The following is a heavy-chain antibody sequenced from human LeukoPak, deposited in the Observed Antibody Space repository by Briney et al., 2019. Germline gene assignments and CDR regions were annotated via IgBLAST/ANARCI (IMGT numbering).Heavy chain of an antibody. CDR1: GLPLTSQY. Sequence: GGSLRLSCAASGLPLTSQYMHWVRQAPGKGPEWVSLLTHGGDTYYVDSVKGRFTISRDISKNTLYLQMNNLRAEDSAVYYCLGGPSWGQGTLVTVSS. CDR2: LTHGGDT. CDR3: LGGPS. V-gene: IGHV3-66*01. J-gene: IGHJ5*02.